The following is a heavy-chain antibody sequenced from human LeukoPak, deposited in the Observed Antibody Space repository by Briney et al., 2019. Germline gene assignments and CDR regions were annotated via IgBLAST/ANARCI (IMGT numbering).Heavy chain of an antibody. J-gene: IGHJ6*03. V-gene: IGHV4-59*08. CDR2: IYVSGT. D-gene: IGHD3-16*02. CDR3: ARHIGGGIEDMDV. CDR1: GGSIGTYY. Sequence: SETLSLTCTVSGGSIGTYYWSWVRQSPGTGLEWIGYIYVSGTRYNPYLQSRVTISVDRSRNQFFLKMTSVTAADTAVYYCARHIGGGIEDMDVWGRGTKVTVSS.